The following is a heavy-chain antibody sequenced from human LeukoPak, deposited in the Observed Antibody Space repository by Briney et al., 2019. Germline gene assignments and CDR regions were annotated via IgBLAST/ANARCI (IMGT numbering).Heavy chain of an antibody. J-gene: IGHJ3*02. CDR2: INPNSGGT. CDR3: ARRTKGTYDFWSGPDAFDI. D-gene: IGHD3-3*01. Sequence: ASVKVSCKASGYTFTGYYMHWVRQAPGQGLEWMGWINPNSGGTNYAQKFQGRVTMTRDTSISTAYMELSRLRSDDTAVYYCARRTKGTYDFWSGPDAFDIWGQGTMVTVSS. V-gene: IGHV1-2*02. CDR1: GYTFTGYY.